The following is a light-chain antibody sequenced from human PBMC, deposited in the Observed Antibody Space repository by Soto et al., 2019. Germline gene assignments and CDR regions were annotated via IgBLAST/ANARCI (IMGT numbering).Light chain of an antibody. J-gene: IGKJ1*01. Sequence: EMVLTQSPATLSLSPGERATLSSSASQSISSDLAWYQQKPGQAPRLFIYDASNRVTGIPARFRGSGSGTDFTLTISTLQPEDFAVYYCQQRSRWPRTFGQGTKVEIK. V-gene: IGKV3-11*01. CDR2: DAS. CDR3: QQRSRWPRT. CDR1: QSISSD.